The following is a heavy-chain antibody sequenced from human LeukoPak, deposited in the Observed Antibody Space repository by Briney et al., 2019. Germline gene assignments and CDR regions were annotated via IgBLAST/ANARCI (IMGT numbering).Heavy chain of an antibody. V-gene: IGHV3-74*01. J-gene: IGHJ6*02. CDR3: VRDPSYYDILTGYYYYYGMDV. D-gene: IGHD3-9*01. CDR2: INSDGSST. Sequence: QPGGSLRLSCAASGFTFSSYWMHWVRQAPGKGLVWVSRINSDGSSTSYADSVKGRFTISRDNAKNTLYLQMNSLRAEDTAVYYCVRDPSYYDILTGYYYYYGMDVWGQGTTVTVSS. CDR1: GFTFSSYW.